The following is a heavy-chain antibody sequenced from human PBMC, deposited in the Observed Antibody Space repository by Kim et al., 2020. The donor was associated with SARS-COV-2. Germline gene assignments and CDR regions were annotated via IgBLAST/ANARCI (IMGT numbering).Heavy chain of an antibody. Sequence: NPSLKSRVTISVDTSKNQFSLKLSSVTAADTALYYCARPRYSSSSYYFDYWGQGTLVTVSS. V-gene: IGHV4-39*01. CDR3: ARPRYSSSSYYFDY. J-gene: IGHJ4*02. D-gene: IGHD6-6*01.